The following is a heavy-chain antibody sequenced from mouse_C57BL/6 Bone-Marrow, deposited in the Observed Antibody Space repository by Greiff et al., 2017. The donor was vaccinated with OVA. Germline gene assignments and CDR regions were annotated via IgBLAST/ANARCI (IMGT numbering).Heavy chain of an antibody. CDR3: TREGYYYGSSSCAMDY. CDR2: IDPETGGT. V-gene: IGHV1-15*01. D-gene: IGHD1-1*01. Sequence: SGAELVRPGASVTLSCKASGYTFTDYEMHWVKQTPVHGLEWIGAIDPETGGTAYNQKFKGKAILTADKSSSTAYMELRSLTSEDSAVYYCTREGYYYGSSSCAMDYWGQGTSVTVSS. J-gene: IGHJ4*01. CDR1: GYTFTDYE.